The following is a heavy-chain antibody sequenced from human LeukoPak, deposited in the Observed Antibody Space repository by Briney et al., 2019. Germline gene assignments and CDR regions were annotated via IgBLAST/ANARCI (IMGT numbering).Heavy chain of an antibody. D-gene: IGHD6-6*01. CDR1: GGSFSGYY. CDR2: INHSGST. CDR3: AVSLGSSSVPYFDY. Sequence: NPSETLSLTCAAYGGSFSGYYWSWIRQPPGKGLEWIGEINHSGSTNYNPSLKSRVTISVDTSKNQFSLKLSSVTAADTAVYYCAVSLGSSSVPYFDYWGQGTLVTVSS. J-gene: IGHJ4*02. V-gene: IGHV4-34*01.